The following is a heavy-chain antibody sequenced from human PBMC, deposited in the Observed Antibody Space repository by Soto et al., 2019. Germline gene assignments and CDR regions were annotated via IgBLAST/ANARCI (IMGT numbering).Heavy chain of an antibody. CDR2: INPNSGDT. J-gene: IGHJ4*02. D-gene: IGHD5-18*01. Sequence: QVQLVQSGAEVKKLGASVKVSGKASGYTFTAYYIHWVRQAPGQGLEWVGWINPNSGDTNYAQRFQGWVTMTGDTSVSTAYMDLTSLRSDDTALYYCARGGYTYGYGLDYWGQGTLVTVSS. CDR1: GYTFTAYY. CDR3: ARGGYTYGYGLDY. V-gene: IGHV1-2*04.